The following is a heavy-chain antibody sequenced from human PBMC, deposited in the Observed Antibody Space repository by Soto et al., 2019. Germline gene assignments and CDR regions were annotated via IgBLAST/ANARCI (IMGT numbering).Heavy chain of an antibody. D-gene: IGHD5-12*01. CDR3: VRAAGYSGNDYVYSSGMDG. Sequence: QVQLVESGGGVVQPGRSLRLSCAASGFTFRNYGMHWVRQAPATGLEWVALVWYDGGNKNYVDSVKGRLTISRDNSKNTLYLQMNSLRDEDTAVYYCVRAAGYSGNDYVYSSGMDGWGQGTTVTVSS. CDR2: VWYDGGNK. V-gene: IGHV3-33*01. CDR1: GFTFRNYG. J-gene: IGHJ6*02.